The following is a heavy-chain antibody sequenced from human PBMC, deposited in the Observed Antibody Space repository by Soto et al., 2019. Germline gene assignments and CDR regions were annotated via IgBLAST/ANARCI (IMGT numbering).Heavy chain of an antibody. J-gene: IGHJ4*02. CDR1: GYSFTSYW. CDR3: AIGGYYYDSSGYPLFDY. V-gene: IGHV5-51*01. CDR2: IYPGDSDT. Sequence: GESLKISCKGSGYSFTSYWIGWVRQMPGKGLEWMGIIYPGDSDTRYSPSFQGQVTISADKSISTAYLQWSSLKASDTALYYCAIGGYYYDSSGYPLFDYWGQGTLVTVPS. D-gene: IGHD3-22*01.